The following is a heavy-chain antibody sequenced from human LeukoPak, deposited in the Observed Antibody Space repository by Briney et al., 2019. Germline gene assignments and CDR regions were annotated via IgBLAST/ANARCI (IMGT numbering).Heavy chain of an antibody. Sequence: GGSLRLSCAASGFTFDDYGMSWVRQAPGKGLEWVSGINWNGGSTGYADSVKGRLTISRDNAKNSLYLQMNSLRAEDTALYYCARGKYQLLSGYYYYMDVWGKGTTVTVSS. CDR3: ARGKYQLLSGYYYYMDV. V-gene: IGHV3-20*04. J-gene: IGHJ6*03. CDR2: INWNGGST. CDR1: GFTFDDYG. D-gene: IGHD2-2*01.